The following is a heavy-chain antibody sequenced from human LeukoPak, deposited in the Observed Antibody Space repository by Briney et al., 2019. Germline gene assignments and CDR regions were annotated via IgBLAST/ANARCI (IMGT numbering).Heavy chain of an antibody. CDR3: ARAQHGDYEDY. V-gene: IGHV1-18*01. D-gene: IGHD4-17*01. Sequence: GASVKVSCKASGYTFTSYGISWVRQAPGQGLEWMGWISAYNGNTSYAQKLQGRVTMTTDTSTSTAYMELRSPRSDDTAVYYCARAQHGDYEDYWGQGTLVTVSS. CDR2: ISAYNGNT. CDR1: GYTFTSYG. J-gene: IGHJ4*02.